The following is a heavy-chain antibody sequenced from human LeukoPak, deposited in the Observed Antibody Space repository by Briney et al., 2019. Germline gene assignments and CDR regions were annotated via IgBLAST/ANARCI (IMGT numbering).Heavy chain of an antibody. CDR1: GYSVSSAHY. V-gene: IGHV4-38-2*01. J-gene: IGHJ4*02. Sequence: KPSETLSLTCAVSGYSVSSAHYWGWIRQPPGEGLEWIGTIYPGGTTYYNPSLGSRITISIDASKNHFFLRLSSVTTADTAVYYCARRIASAMTGFDYWGQGALVAVSS. CDR2: IYPGGTT. D-gene: IGHD6-13*01. CDR3: ARRIASAMTGFDY.